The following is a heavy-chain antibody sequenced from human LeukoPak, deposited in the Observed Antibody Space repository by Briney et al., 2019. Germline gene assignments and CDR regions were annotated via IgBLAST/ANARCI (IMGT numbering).Heavy chain of an antibody. V-gene: IGHV4-39*01. Sequence: SETLSLTCTVSGGSISTDASYWAWIRQPPGKGLEWIGRIYYSGSTYYSSSLKSRVTLSVDTSKNQFSLKMSSVTAADTAVFYCARLFSRGWEYHFGLDVWGQGTTVTVS. CDR2: IYYSGST. D-gene: IGHD6-19*01. CDR1: GGSISTDASY. CDR3: ARLFSRGWEYHFGLDV. J-gene: IGHJ6*02.